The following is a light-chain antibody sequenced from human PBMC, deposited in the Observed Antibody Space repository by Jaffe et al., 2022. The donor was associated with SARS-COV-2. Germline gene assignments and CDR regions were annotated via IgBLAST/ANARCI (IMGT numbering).Light chain of an antibody. Sequence: SYELTQPPSVSVSPGQTASITCSGDKLGDKYACWYQQKPGQSPVLVIYQDSKRPSGIPERFSGSNSGNTATLTISGTQAMDEADYYCQAWDSSFFGGGTKLTVL. CDR3: QAWDSSF. J-gene: IGLJ2*01. CDR1: KLGDKY. CDR2: QDS. V-gene: IGLV3-1*01.